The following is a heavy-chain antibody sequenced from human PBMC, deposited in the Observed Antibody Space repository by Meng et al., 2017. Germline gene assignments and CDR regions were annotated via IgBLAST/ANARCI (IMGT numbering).Heavy chain of an antibody. CDR2: ISAYSGNT. CDR3: ARGDGYCTNGVCYFWFDP. Sequence: ASVKVSCKASGYTFTSYGISWVRQAPGQGLEWMRWISAYSGNTNYAQKLQGRVTMTTDTSTSTAYMELRSLRSDDTAVYYCARGDGYCTNGVCYFWFDPWGQGTLVTVSS. D-gene: IGHD2-8*01. V-gene: IGHV1-18*01. CDR1: GYTFTSYG. J-gene: IGHJ5*02.